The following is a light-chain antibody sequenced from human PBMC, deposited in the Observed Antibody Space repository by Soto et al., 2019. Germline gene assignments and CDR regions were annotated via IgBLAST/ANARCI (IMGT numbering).Light chain of an antibody. CDR3: QQYGSSPLT. CDR1: QSVSSSY. V-gene: IGKV3-20*01. CDR2: GAS. J-gene: IGKJ4*01. Sequence: EIVLTQSPGTLSLSPGERATLSCRASQSVSSSYLAWYQQKPGQAPRFLIYGASNRATGIPDRFSGSGSGTDFTLTISRLEPEDFAVYYCQQYGSSPLTFGGGTKVDI.